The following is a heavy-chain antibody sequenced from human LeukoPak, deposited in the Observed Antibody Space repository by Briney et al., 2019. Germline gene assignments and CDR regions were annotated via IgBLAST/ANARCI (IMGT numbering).Heavy chain of an antibody. CDR3: ARQTGSGLFILP. Sequence: SETLSLTCTVSGGSISSSSYYWGWVRQPPGKGLEWIGSIYYSGSTYYNPSLKSRVTISVDTSKNQFSLRLTSVTAADTAVYYCARQTGSGLFILPGGQGTLVTVSS. CDR1: GGSISSSSYY. V-gene: IGHV4-39*01. CDR2: IYYSGST. J-gene: IGHJ4*02. D-gene: IGHD3/OR15-3a*01.